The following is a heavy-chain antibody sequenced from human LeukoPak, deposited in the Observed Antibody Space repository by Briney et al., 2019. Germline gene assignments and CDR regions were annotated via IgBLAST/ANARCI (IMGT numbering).Heavy chain of an antibody. V-gene: IGHV4-39*07. Sequence: SETLSLTCTVSGGSISSSSYYWGWIRQPPGKGLEWIGSIYHSGSTYYNPSLKSRVTIAVDTSKNQFSLKLSSVTAADTAVYYCARGKYYYDSSGYYRFDYWGQGTLVTVSS. J-gene: IGHJ4*02. CDR1: GGSISSSSYY. CDR3: ARGKYYYDSSGYYRFDY. CDR2: IYHSGST. D-gene: IGHD3-22*01.